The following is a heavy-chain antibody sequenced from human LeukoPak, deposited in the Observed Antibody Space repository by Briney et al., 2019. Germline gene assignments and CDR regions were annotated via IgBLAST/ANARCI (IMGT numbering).Heavy chain of an antibody. J-gene: IGHJ3*02. CDR1: GFTFSDYT. CDR2: ISGSGGST. CDR3: AKDERQVVPAAKAFDI. Sequence: GRSLRLSCAASGFTFSDYTMHWVRQAPGKGLEWVAAISGSGGSTYYADSVKGRFTISRDNSKNTLYLQMNSLRAEDTAVYYCAKDERQVVPAAKAFDIWGQGTMVTVSS. V-gene: IGHV3-23*01. D-gene: IGHD2-2*01.